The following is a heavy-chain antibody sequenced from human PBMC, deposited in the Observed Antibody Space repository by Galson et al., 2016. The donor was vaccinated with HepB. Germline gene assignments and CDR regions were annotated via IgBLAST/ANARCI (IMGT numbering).Heavy chain of an antibody. CDR2: IYYTGSA. CDR1: GGSISCTSCYY. V-gene: IGHV4-39*07. Sequence: SETLSLTCTVSGGSISCTSCYYWGWIRQPPGKGLEWIGSIYYTGSANYAPSLESRVTISLDKSNNQFSLTLSSVTAADTAVYYCVRRDAYNYIPFDFWGQGILVTVSS. D-gene: IGHD5-24*01. J-gene: IGHJ4*02. CDR3: VRRDAYNYIPFDF.